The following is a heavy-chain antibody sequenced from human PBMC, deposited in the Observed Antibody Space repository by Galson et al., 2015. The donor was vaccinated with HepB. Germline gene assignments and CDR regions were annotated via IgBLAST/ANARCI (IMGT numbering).Heavy chain of an antibody. J-gene: IGHJ1*01. CDR2: ISYDGSDK. D-gene: IGHD2-2*01. V-gene: IGHV3-30*04. CDR3: ARDTYDTSITSFVEYFQH. CDR1: GFSFSTYG. Sequence: SLRLSCAASGFSFSTYGLHWVRQAPGKGLEWVAVISYDGSDKYYADSVKGRFTISRDISKKTLYLQMNSLRAEDTAIYYCARDTYDTSITSFVEYFQHWGQGTVVTVSP.